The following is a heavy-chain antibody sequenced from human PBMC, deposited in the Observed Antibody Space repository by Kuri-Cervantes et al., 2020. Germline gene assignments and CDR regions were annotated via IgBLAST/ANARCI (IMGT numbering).Heavy chain of an antibody. CDR1: GGSINSRTYY. Sequence: SETLSLTCSVSGGSINSRTYYWGWIRQPPGKGLEWIGNIFYSGDTYYNPSLESRLTMSVGTSKNQFSLKLSSVTAADTAVYYCARRNSGSGTFTPFDYWGQGTLVTVSS. D-gene: IGHD3-10*01. CDR2: IFYSGDT. J-gene: IGHJ4*02. V-gene: IGHV4-39*01. CDR3: ARRNSGSGTFTPFDY.